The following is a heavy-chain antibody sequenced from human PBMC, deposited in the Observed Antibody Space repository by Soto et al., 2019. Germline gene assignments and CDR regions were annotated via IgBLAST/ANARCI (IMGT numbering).Heavy chain of an antibody. Sequence: QVQLQESGPGLVKPSETLSLTCTVSGGSISSDYWSWIRQPPGKGLEWIGYIYNSVSTNYNPSLKSRVTISVDTSKNQFSLKLSSVTAADTAVYYCVIYSSIGAYDGYWGQGTLVTVSS. CDR2: IYNSVST. CDR3: VIYSSIGAYDGY. D-gene: IGHD3-16*01. J-gene: IGHJ4*02. V-gene: IGHV4-59*08. CDR1: GGSISSDY.